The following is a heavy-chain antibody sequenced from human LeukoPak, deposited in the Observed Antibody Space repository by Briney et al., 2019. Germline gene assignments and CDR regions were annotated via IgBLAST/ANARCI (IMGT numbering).Heavy chain of an antibody. D-gene: IGHD1-26*01. CDR2: IYSGGRT. Sequence: GGSLRLSCAASGFTVSSNYMSWVRQAPGKGLEWFSVIYSGGRTYYADSVMGRFTIFRDNSKNTLYLQMNSWRGDDKVVYNCTGEVDSVSYWGQGTLVTVSS. V-gene: IGHV3-66*01. J-gene: IGHJ4*02. CDR3: TGEVDSVSY. CDR1: GFTVSSNY.